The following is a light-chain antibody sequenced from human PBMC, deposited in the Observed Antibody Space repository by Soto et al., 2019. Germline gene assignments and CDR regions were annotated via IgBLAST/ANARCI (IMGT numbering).Light chain of an antibody. CDR3: QQYYTNPFT. CDR2: WAS. CDR1: QSVLYSTNNKNY. Sequence: DFVMTQSPDSLAVSLGERATINCKSSQSVLYSTNNKNYLAWYQQKPGQPPKLLIYWASTRESGVPDRFSGSGSGTDFTLTISSLQAGDVALYFCQQYYTNPFTFGGGTKVEIK. J-gene: IGKJ4*01. V-gene: IGKV4-1*01.